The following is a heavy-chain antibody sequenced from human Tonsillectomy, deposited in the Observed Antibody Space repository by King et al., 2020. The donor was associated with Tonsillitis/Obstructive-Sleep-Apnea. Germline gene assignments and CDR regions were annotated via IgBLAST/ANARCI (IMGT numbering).Heavy chain of an antibody. CDR3: AGGPAGADYYYMDV. D-gene: IGHD6-19*01. CDR2: ISDNGAGT. J-gene: IGHJ6*03. Sequence: VQLVESGGGSIQPGGSLRLSCAASGFTFTSYAMTWVRQGPGKGLEWVSSISDNGAGTHYADSVKGRFTISRDNSKNTLYLQMNSLRVDDTAVYYCAGGPAGADYYYMDVWGKGTTVTVSS. CDR1: GFTFTSYA. V-gene: IGHV3-23*04.